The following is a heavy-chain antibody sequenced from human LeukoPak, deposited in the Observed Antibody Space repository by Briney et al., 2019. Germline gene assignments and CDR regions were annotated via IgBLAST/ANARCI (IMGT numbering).Heavy chain of an antibody. V-gene: IGHV4-59*12. CDR2: IYYSGST. Sequence: SETLSLTCTVSGGSISSYYWSWIRQPPGKGLEWIGYIYYSGSTYYNPSLRSRVTISVDTSKNQFSLKLSSVTAADTAVYYCASSRAGSSGATTVKLDYWGQGTLVTVSS. CDR3: ASSRAGSSGATTVKLDY. CDR1: GGSISSYY. J-gene: IGHJ4*02. D-gene: IGHD4-17*01.